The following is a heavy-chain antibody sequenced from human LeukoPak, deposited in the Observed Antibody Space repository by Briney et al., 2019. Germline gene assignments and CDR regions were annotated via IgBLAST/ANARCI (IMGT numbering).Heavy chain of an antibody. Sequence: PGGSLRLSCAASGFIFSDYGMHWVRQAPGKGLEWVAFIRDDGSNKCYVDSVKGRFTISRDNFKNTVYLQMNSLRTEDTGVYYCAKEGTASKPSDLDYWGQGTLVTVSS. J-gene: IGHJ4*02. V-gene: IGHV3-30*02. CDR3: AKEGTASKPSDLDY. D-gene: IGHD1/OR15-1a*01. CDR1: GFIFSDYG. CDR2: IRDDGSNK.